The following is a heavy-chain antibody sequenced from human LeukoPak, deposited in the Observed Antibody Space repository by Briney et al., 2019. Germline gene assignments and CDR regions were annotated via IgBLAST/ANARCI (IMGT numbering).Heavy chain of an antibody. D-gene: IGHD1-14*01. CDR2: INHSGST. CDR3: ARGSRRKGRAPNWFDP. Sequence: SETLSLTCAVYGGSFSGYYWSWIRQPPGKGLEWIGEINHSGSTNYNPSPKSRVTISVDTSKNQFSLKLSSVTAADTAVYYCARGSRRKGRAPNWFDPWGQGTLVTVSS. J-gene: IGHJ5*02. CDR1: GGSFSGYY. V-gene: IGHV4-34*01.